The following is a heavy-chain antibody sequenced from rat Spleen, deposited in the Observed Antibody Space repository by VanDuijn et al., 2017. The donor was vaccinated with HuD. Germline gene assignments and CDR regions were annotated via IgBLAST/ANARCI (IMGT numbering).Heavy chain of an antibody. V-gene: IGHV5-7*01. CDR3: ARHRIYYSSYVYAFDY. J-gene: IGHJ2*01. CDR2: ISYDGSST. Sequence: EVQLVESGGGLVQPGRSLKLSCAASGFTFSNYNMAWVRQAPKKGLEWVATISYDGSSTYYRDSVKGRFTISRDNAKNTLYLQMDSLRSEDTATYYCARHRIYYSSYVYAFDYWGQGVMVTVSS. D-gene: IGHD1-2*01. CDR1: GFTFSNYN.